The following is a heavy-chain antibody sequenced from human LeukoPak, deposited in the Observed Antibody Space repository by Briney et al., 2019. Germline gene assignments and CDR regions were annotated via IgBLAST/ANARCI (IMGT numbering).Heavy chain of an antibody. CDR3: ARGVDVDIVATSQADY. Sequence: GGSLRLSCAASGFTFSDSYMSWIRQAPGKGLEWVSYISSSSSYTNYADSVKGRFTISRDNAKNSLYLQMNSLRAEDTAVYYCARGVDVDIVATSQADYWGQGTLVTVSS. J-gene: IGHJ4*02. CDR1: GFTFSDSY. V-gene: IGHV3-11*05. CDR2: ISSSSSYT. D-gene: IGHD5-12*01.